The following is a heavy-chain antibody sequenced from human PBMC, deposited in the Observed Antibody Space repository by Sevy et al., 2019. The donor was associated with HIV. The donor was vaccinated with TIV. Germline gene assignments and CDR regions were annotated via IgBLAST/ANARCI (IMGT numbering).Heavy chain of an antibody. CDR1: GFTFSIYA. CDR3: ARDLPSAVINPFYYYGMDV. D-gene: IGHD2-21*01. J-gene: IGHJ6*02. CDR2: ISYDGGNI. Sequence: GGSLRLSCAASGFTFSIYAIHWVRQAPGKGLEWMTVISYDGGNIYYADSVKGRFTVSRDNSKDTVYLQMNSLRPEDTAVYYCARDLPSAVINPFYYYGMDVWGQGTTVTVSS. V-gene: IGHV3-30*04.